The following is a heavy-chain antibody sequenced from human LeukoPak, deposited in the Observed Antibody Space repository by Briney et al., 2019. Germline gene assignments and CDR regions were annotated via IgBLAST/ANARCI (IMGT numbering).Heavy chain of an antibody. CDR3: ASLTGTTKT. Sequence: ASVKVSCKASGYTFTSYYMHWVRQAPGQGLEWMGVINPSGGSTSYAQKFQGRVTMTRDTSTSTVYTELSSLRSEDTAVYYCASLTGTTKTWGQGTLVTVSS. D-gene: IGHD1-7*01. V-gene: IGHV1-46*01. CDR1: GYTFTSYY. CDR2: INPSGGST. J-gene: IGHJ5*02.